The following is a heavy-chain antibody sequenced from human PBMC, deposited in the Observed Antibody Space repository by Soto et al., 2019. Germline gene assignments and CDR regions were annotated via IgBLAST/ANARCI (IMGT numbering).Heavy chain of an antibody. CDR3: ARLKGDGFDS. V-gene: IGHV4-4*07. J-gene: IGHJ3*02. Sequence: SETMSLTCIVSSGSINDQYLTWIWQPAGKGLECIGRIFSSGSTNYNPSLRRRATMSVDTSRTRFSLSLTSVTAADTAVYYCARLKGDGFDSWGQGTQVTVSS. CDR2: IFSSGST. CDR1: SGSINDQY.